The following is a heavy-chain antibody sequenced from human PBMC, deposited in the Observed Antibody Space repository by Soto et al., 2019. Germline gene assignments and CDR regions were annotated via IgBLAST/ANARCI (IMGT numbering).Heavy chain of an antibody. CDR3: ARVVVVIPPGYYYAMDV. CDR2: ITSSSDTI. V-gene: IGHV3-48*02. CDR1: GFTFSSFH. Sequence: EVQLVESGGGLVQPGGSLRLSCAASGFTFSSFHMNWVRQAPGRGLEWVAYITSSSDTIYYSDSVKGRFTISRDNGKNSLFLQMNSLRDEDTAVYSCARVVVVIPPGYYYAMDVWGQGNTVTVSS. D-gene: IGHD3-22*01. J-gene: IGHJ6*02.